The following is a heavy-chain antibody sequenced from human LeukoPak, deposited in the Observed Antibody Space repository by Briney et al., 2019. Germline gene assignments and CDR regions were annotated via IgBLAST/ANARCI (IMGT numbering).Heavy chain of an antibody. Sequence: PGGSLRLSCAASGFTFSNYLVYWVRQAPGKGLEWVAVISSDGTNRYYADSVKGRFTISRDNSKNTLSLQMNSLRAEDTAVYYCARDTAQYSSSWRFDYWGQGTLVTVSS. J-gene: IGHJ4*02. CDR2: ISSDGTNR. CDR3: ARDTAQYSSSWRFDY. V-gene: IGHV3-30-3*01. D-gene: IGHD6-13*01. CDR1: GFTFSNYL.